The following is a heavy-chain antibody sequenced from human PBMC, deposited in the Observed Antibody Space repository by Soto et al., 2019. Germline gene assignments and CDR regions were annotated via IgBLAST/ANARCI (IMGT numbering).Heavy chain of an antibody. CDR3: STPRDDYSSSSPDS. D-gene: IGHD6-6*01. CDR1: GFTFSGST. J-gene: IGHJ4*02. Sequence: GGSLRLSCAASGFTFSGSTMLWVRQAAGKGLEWVGRIRSKANNYATAYAASVKGRVTISRDDSKNTAYLQLNSLKTEDTAVYYCSTPRDDYSSSSPDSWGQGTLVTVS. CDR2: IRSKANNYAT. V-gene: IGHV3-73*01.